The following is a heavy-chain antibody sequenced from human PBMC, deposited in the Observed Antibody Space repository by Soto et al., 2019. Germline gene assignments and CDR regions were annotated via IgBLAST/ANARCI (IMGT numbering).Heavy chain of an antibody. Sequence: QVQLVQSGTEVKKPGSSVKVSCKASGGTFRNYPINWVRQAPGQGLEWMGSIFPLTDIPDYAQNFQGRLTISADNYTSTAYMELSSLTSDDTAMYFCARGPLVVLNYFESWGQGTLVTVSS. CDR1: GGTFRNYP. J-gene: IGHJ4*02. V-gene: IGHV1-69*02. CDR3: ARGPLVVLNYFES. CDR2: IFPLTDIP.